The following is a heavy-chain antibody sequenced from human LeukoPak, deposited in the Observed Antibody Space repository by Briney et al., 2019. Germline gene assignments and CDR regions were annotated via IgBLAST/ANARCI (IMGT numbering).Heavy chain of an antibody. Sequence: GGSLRLSCTASGFIFSDYYMSWIRQAPGKGLEWVSYISSSGSFIYYADSVKGRFTISRDNAKNSLYLQMNSLRAEDTAVYYCARGQGFWSHYSIPYYYMDVWGKGTTVTVSS. CDR1: GFIFSDYY. D-gene: IGHD3-3*01. CDR3: ARGQGFWSHYSIPYYYMDV. J-gene: IGHJ6*03. CDR2: ISSSGSFI. V-gene: IGHV3-11*04.